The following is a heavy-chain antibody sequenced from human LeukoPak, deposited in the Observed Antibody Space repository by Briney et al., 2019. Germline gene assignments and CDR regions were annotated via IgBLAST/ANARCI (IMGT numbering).Heavy chain of an antibody. CDR3: ARTVTTESYFDY. Sequence: GGSLRLSCAASGFTFSNHWMSWVRQAPGKGLEWVASIKPDGSDKYYVDSVKGRFTISRDNAENSLYLQMNSLRAEDTAVYYCARTVTTESYFDYWGQGTLVTVSS. CDR2: IKPDGSDK. D-gene: IGHD4-17*01. J-gene: IGHJ4*02. CDR1: GFTFSNHW. V-gene: IGHV3-7*01.